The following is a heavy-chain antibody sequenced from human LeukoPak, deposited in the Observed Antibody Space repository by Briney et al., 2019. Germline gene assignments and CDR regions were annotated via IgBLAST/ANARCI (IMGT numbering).Heavy chain of an antibody. D-gene: IGHD3-16*01. Sequence: GGSLRLSCAASGFNFSSYGMTWVRQAPGKGLEWVSIISGSGRDTYYADSVKGRFTISRDNSKNTLYLQMNRLRAEDAAVYYCAKMGDRFGLWGHKTKYYMDVWGKGTTVTVSS. CDR2: ISGSGRDT. V-gene: IGHV3-23*01. J-gene: IGHJ6*03. CDR1: GFNFSSYG. CDR3: AKMGDRFGLWGHKTKYYMDV.